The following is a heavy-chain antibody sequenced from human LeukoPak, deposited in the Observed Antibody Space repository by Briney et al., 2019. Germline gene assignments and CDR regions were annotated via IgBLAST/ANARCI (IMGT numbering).Heavy chain of an antibody. CDR2: GGNSGGT. V-gene: IGHV4-34*01. CDR3: AKNGQSGFSFDP. D-gene: IGHD1-26*01. CDR1: GGSLNGYY. J-gene: IGHJ5*02. Sequence: SETLSLTCAVYGGSLNGYYWSWIRQPPGKGLEWIGEGGNSGGTKFNPSLKSRVTISADTSKNRFSLKLSSVTAADTAVYYCAKNGQSGFSFDPWGQGTLVTVSS.